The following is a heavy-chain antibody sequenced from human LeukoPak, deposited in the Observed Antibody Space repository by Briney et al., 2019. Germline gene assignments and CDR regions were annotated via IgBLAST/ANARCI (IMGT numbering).Heavy chain of an antibody. J-gene: IGHJ4*02. D-gene: IGHD3-22*01. CDR1: GFTFSSYA. CDR2: ISGSGGNT. Sequence: GSLRLSCAASGFTFSSYALSWVRQAPGKGLEWVSAISGSGGNTYYADSVKGRFTISRDNSKNTLYLQMNSLRAEDTAVFYCAKISGDDSSDYWGQGTLVTVSS. V-gene: IGHV3-23*01. CDR3: AKISGDDSSDY.